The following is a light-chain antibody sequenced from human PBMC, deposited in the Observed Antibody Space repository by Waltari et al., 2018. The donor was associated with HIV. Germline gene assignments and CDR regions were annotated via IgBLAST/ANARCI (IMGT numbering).Light chain of an antibody. CDR1: QRISSS. Sequence: EIVLTQSPGTLSLSPGERATLSCRASQRISSSLAWYQQKPGQAPRLLIYGASSRATGIPDRLSGSGSGTDFTLTISRLEPEDFAVYYCQQYVTTPITFGQGTRLEIK. CDR2: GAS. J-gene: IGKJ5*01. CDR3: QQYVTTPIT. V-gene: IGKV3-20*01.